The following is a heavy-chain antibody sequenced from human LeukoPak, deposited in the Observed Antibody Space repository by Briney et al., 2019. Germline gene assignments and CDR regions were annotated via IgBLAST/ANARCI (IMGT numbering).Heavy chain of an antibody. CDR2: IDNIGST. J-gene: IGHJ5*02. CDR3: ARPPGIAAAWFDP. D-gene: IGHD6-13*01. CDR1: GGSFSGYY. V-gene: IGHV4-34*01. Sequence: PSETLSLTCAVYGGSFSGYYWSWIRQPPGKGVEWIGNIDNIGSTYYNPSLQSRVTISVDKSKDQLSLKLNSVTATDTAIYYCARPPGIAAAWFDPWGQGTLVTVSS.